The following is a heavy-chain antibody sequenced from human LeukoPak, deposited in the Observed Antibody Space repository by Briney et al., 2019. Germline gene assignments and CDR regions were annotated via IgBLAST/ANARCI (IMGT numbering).Heavy chain of an antibody. V-gene: IGHV3-23*01. D-gene: IGHD2-2*01. Sequence: GGCLRLSCAASGFTFSSYAMSWVRQAPGKGLEWVSAISGSGGSTYYADSVKGRFTISRDNSKNTLYLQMNSLRAEDTAVYYCAKDPFSGGSSTSRGYFDYWGQGTLVTVSS. CDR1: GFTFSSYA. J-gene: IGHJ4*02. CDR3: AKDPFSGGSSTSRGYFDY. CDR2: ISGSGGST.